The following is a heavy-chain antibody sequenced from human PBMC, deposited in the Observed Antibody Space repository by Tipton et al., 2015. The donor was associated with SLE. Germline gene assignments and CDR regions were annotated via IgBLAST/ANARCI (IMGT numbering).Heavy chain of an antibody. Sequence: TLSLTCAVYGGSFSGYYWSWIRQPPGRGLEWIGEINHSGRTNYKSSLKSRVTISVDTSKNQFSLKLSSVTAADTAVYYCARGIGAFVIWGQGTMVTVSS. CDR2: INHSGRT. CDR1: GGSFSGYY. CDR3: ARGIGAFVI. J-gene: IGHJ3*02. V-gene: IGHV4-34*01.